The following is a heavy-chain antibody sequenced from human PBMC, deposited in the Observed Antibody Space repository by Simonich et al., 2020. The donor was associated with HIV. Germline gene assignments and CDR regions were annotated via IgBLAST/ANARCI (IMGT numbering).Heavy chain of an antibody. CDR3: ATHGPGSYSSALDI. CDR2: NSTDNGNT. CDR1: GYTFTSYG. Sequence: QVQLVQSGAEVKKPGASVKVSCKASGYTFTSYGINGVRQAPGQGLEWMGWNSTDNGNTNYAQKVQGRVTMTTDTSTSIAYMELSRLRSDDTAVYYCATHGPGSYSSALDIWGQGTMVTVSS. D-gene: IGHD3-10*01. J-gene: IGHJ3*02. V-gene: IGHV1-18*01.